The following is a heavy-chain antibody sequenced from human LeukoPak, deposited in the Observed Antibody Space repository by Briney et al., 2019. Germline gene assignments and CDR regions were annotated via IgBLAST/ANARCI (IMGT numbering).Heavy chain of an antibody. CDR3: AKELGNYYDSSGYSLDY. CDR2: ISWNSGSI. CDR1: GFTFDDYA. D-gene: IGHD3-22*01. Sequence: GGSLRLSCAASGFTFDDYAMHWVRHAPGKGLEWVSGISWNSGSIGYADSVKGRFTISRDNAKNSLYLQMNSLRAEDTALYYCAKELGNYYDSSGYSLDYWGQGTLVTVSS. V-gene: IGHV3-9*01. J-gene: IGHJ4*02.